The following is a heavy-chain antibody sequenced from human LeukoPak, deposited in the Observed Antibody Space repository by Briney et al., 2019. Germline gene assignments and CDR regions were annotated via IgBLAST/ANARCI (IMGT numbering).Heavy chain of an antibody. CDR2: LVYDARS. CDR1: GFPFSSYG. Sequence: GGSLRLSCAASGFPFSSYGMHWVRQAPGKGLEWVARLVYDARSDYANSVKGRFSISRDGSKNTLFLDMSNLRVEDTALYYCARDLSAAFDFWGQGVLVTVSS. D-gene: IGHD6-19*01. CDR3: ARDLSAAFDF. V-gene: IGHV3-33*01. J-gene: IGHJ4*02.